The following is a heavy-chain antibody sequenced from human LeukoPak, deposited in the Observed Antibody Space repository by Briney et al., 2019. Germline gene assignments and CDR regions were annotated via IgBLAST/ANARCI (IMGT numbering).Heavy chain of an antibody. CDR1: GFTFTNYA. V-gene: IGHV3-23*01. CDR3: AKDHGDQYFDY. Sequence: GGSLRLSCAASGFTFTNYAMSWVRQAPGKGLEWVSAITGSGGSTFYADSVKGRFTISRDNSKNTLYLEMNSLRAEDTAVYYCAKDHGDQYFDYWGQGTLVTVSS. D-gene: IGHD4-17*01. CDR2: ITGSGGST. J-gene: IGHJ4*02.